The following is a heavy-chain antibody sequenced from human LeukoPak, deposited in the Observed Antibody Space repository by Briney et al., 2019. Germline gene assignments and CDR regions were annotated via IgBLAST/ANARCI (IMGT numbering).Heavy chain of an antibody. V-gene: IGHV3-23*01. Sequence: GGSLRLSCAASGFTFNIYAMSWVRQAPGKGLEWVSAISETSRKTYYADSVKGRFTIPRDNSKNTLYLQMNGLRDEDTAVYYCAKAASSSWPSYYYGMDVWGQGTTVTVSS. D-gene: IGHD6-13*01. CDR1: GFTFNIYA. CDR3: AKAASSSWPSYYYGMDV. CDR2: ISETSRKT. J-gene: IGHJ6*02.